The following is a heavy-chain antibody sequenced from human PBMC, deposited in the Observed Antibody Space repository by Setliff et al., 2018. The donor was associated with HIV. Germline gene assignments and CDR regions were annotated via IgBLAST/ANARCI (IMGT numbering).Heavy chain of an antibody. J-gene: IGHJ6*03. CDR2: MYYTGNT. CDR1: GGSTTYYH. D-gene: IGHD6-19*01. CDR3: ARHRDSSGWYGDYYYYMDV. Sequence: PSETLSLTCSVSGGSTTYYHWNWIRQPAGKGLEWIGRMYYTGNTDYNPSLKSRVIMSVDTSKNQFSLKLSSVTAADTAVYYCARHRDSSGWYGDYYYYMDVWGKGTTVTVSS. V-gene: IGHV4-4*07.